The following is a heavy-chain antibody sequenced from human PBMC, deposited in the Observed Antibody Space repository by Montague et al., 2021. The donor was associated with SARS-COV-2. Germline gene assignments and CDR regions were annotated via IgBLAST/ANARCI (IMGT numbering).Heavy chain of an antibody. Sequence: SETLSLTCAVYGGSFSGFYWSWIRQPPGKGLEWIGEMNHSGSTNYNPSLKSRVTISVDTSKNQFSLKLSSVTAADTAVYYCARGVTYYDILTGYYKGNYYYGMEVWGQGTTVTVSS. CDR3: ARGVTYYDILTGYYKGNYYYGMEV. CDR2: MNHSGST. J-gene: IGHJ6*02. V-gene: IGHV4-34*01. CDR1: GGSFSGFY. D-gene: IGHD3-9*01.